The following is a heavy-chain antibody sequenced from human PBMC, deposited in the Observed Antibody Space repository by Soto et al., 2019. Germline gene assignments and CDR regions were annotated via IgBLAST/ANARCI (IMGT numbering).Heavy chain of an antibody. CDR3: ARTPDYYYDSSGYPYYFDY. V-gene: IGHV1-69*13. D-gene: IGHD3-22*01. J-gene: IGHJ4*02. Sequence: ASVKVSCKASGGTFSSYAISWVRQAPGQGLEWMGGIIPIFGTANYAQKFQGRVTITADESTSTAYMELSSLRSEDTAVYYCARTPDYYYDSSGYPYYFDYWGQGTLVTVSS. CDR2: IIPIFGTA. CDR1: GGTFSSYA.